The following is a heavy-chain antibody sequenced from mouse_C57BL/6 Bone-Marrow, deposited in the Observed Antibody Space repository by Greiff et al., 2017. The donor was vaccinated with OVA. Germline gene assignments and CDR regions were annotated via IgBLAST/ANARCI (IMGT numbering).Heavy chain of an antibody. CDR2: INSDGGST. V-gene: IGHV5-2*01. CDR3: ARSPFNWDPYYFDY. D-gene: IGHD4-1*02. CDR1: EYEFPSHD. J-gene: IGHJ2*01. Sequence: EVQRVESGGGLVQPGESLKLSCESNEYEFPSHDMSWVRKTPEKRLELVAAINSDGGSTYYPDTMERRFIISRDNTKKTLYLQMSSLRSEDTALYYCARSPFNWDPYYFDYWGQGTTLTVSS.